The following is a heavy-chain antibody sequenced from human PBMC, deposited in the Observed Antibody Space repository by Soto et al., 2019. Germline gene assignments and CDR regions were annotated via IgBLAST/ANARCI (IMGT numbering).Heavy chain of an antibody. D-gene: IGHD3-22*01. CDR1: GFTFSSYG. CDR3: ARDAGADEYDSDYYYGMDV. Sequence: QVQLVESGGGVVQPGRSLRLSCAASGFTFSSYGMHWVRQAPGKGLEWVAVIWYDGSNKYYADSVKGRFTISRDNSKNPLYLQMNSLRAEDTAVYYCARDAGADEYDSDYYYGMDVWGQGTTVTVSS. J-gene: IGHJ6*02. V-gene: IGHV3-33*01. CDR2: IWYDGSNK.